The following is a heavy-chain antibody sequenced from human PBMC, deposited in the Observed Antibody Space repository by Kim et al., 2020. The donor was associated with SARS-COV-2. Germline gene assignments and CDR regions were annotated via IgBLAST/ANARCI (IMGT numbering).Heavy chain of an antibody. D-gene: IGHD3-3*01. CDR2: ISGDGGST. CDR1: GFTFDDYA. Sequence: GGSLRLSCAASGFTFDDYAMHWVRQAPGKGLEWVSLISGDGGSTYYADSVKGRFTISRDNSKNSLYLQMNSLRTEDTALYYCAKGTFWSGYERIPPISFDYWGQGTLVTVSS. CDR3: AKGTFWSGYERIPPISFDY. V-gene: IGHV3-43*02. J-gene: IGHJ4*02.